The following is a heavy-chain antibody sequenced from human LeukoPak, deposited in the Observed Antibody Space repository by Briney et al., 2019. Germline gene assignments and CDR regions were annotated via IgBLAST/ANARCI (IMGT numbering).Heavy chain of an antibody. CDR2: ISSSSSYI. Sequence: GGSLRLSCAASGFTFSSYRMNRVRQAPGKGLEWVSSISSSSSYIYYADSLKGRFTISRDNAKNSLYLQMNSLRAEDTAVYYCAELGITMIGGVWGKGTTVTISS. V-gene: IGHV3-21*01. CDR1: GFTFSSYR. CDR3: AELGITMIGGV. D-gene: IGHD3-10*02. J-gene: IGHJ6*04.